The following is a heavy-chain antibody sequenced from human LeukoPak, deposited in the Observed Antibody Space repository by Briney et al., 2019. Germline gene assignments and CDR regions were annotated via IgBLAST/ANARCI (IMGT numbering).Heavy chain of an antibody. J-gene: IGHJ4*01. Sequence: PSETLSLTXTVSGGSISSYYWSWIRQPPGKELEWIGYIYYSGSTNYNPSLKSRVTISIDTSKNQFSLKLSSVTAADTAVYFCARQVRTTVHFDPWGQGTLVTVSS. CDR3: ARQVRTTVHFDP. V-gene: IGHV4-59*01. D-gene: IGHD4-17*01. CDR1: GGSISSYY. CDR2: IYYSGST.